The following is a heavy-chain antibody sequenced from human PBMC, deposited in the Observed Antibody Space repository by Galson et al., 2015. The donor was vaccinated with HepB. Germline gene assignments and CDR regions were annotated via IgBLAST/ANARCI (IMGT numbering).Heavy chain of an antibody. CDR1: GYTFTRYA. V-gene: IGHV1-3*01. J-gene: IGHJ6*03. CDR3: AREDIVVVPAALTVVQGLSGEDYYYYYMDV. CDR2: INSGNGNT. Sequence: SLKLSCKASGYTFTRYAMHWVRQAPGQRLEWMGWINSGNGNTKYSQKFQGRVTITRDTSASTAYMELSSLRSEDTAVHYCAREDIVVVPAALTVVQGLSGEDYYYYYMDVWGKGTTVTVSS. D-gene: IGHD2-2*01.